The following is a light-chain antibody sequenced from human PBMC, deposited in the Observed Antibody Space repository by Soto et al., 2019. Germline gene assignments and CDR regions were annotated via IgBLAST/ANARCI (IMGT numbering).Light chain of an antibody. CDR3: SPFASSNTWV. V-gene: IGLV2-8*01. CDR2: EVT. J-gene: IGLJ3*02. Sequence: ALTQPPSASGSPGQSVTISCTGTSSDVGAYNYVSWYQQHAGKAPKLVIYEVTKRPSGVPDRFSGSKSANTASLTVSGRQAEDEADYYCSPFASSNTWVFGGGTKLTVL. CDR1: SSDVGAYNY.